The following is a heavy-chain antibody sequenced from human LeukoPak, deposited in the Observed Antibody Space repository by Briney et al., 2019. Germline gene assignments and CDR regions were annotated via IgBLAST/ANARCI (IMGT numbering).Heavy chain of an antibody. J-gene: IGHJ4*02. V-gene: IGHV4-59*01. CDR3: ARGGLYDSGTFYFDY. CDR2: IYNSGST. Sequence: PSETLSLTCTVSGGSISTYYWSWIRQPPGKGLEWIGYIYNSGSTNYNPSLKSRVTISVDTSKNQFSLKLSSVTAADSAVYYCARGGLYDSGTFYFDYWGQGTLVTVSS. D-gene: IGHD3-10*01. CDR1: GGSISTYY.